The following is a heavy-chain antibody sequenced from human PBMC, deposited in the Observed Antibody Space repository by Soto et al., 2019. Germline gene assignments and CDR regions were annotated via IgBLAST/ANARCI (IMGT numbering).Heavy chain of an antibody. Sequence: EVQLVESGGGLVQPGGSLRLSCAASGFAFSDYEMNWVRQAPGKGLEWISYISSTASTIHYADSVKGRFTISRDNAKNSVYLQMNSLRAEDSAVDYCARAAGIMTRGFHGMDVWGQGTTVTVSS. V-gene: IGHV3-48*03. J-gene: IGHJ6*02. CDR1: GFAFSDYE. CDR2: ISSTASTI. CDR3: ARAAGIMTRGFHGMDV. D-gene: IGHD3-10*01.